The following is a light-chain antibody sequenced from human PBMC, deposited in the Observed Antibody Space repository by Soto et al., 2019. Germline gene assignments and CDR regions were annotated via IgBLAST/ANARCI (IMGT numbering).Light chain of an antibody. Sequence: DIVMTQSPLSLPVTPGEPASISCRSSQSLLHSNGFNYLDWYLQKSGQSPQLLIYLGSTRASGVPDRFSGSGSGTDFTLKISRVEAEDVGVYYCMQALQTGWTFGQGTKVEIK. CDR3: MQALQTGWT. J-gene: IGKJ1*01. CDR1: QSLLHSNGFNY. V-gene: IGKV2-28*01. CDR2: LGS.